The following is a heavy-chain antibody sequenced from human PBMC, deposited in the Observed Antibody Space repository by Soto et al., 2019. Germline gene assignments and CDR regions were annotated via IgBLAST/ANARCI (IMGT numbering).Heavy chain of an antibody. D-gene: IGHD2-21*02. J-gene: IGHJ6*02. CDR1: GGTFSSYA. V-gene: IGHV1-69*13. CDR3: ARGGDARLKADYGMDV. CDR2: IIPIFGTA. Sequence: ASVKVSCKASGGTFSSYAISWVRQAPGQGLEWMGGIIPIFGTANYAQKFQGRVTITADESTSTAYMELSSLRSEDTAVYYCARGGDARLKADYGMDVWGQGTTVTVSS.